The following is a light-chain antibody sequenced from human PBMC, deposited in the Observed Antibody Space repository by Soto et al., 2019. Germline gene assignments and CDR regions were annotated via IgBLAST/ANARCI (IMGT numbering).Light chain of an antibody. V-gene: IGLV2-14*01. CDR2: DVS. CDR1: SSDVGGYNY. Sequence: QSALTQTASVSGSPGQSITISCTGTSSDVGGYNYVSWYQQHPGKAPKLMIYDVSNRPSGVSNRFSGSKSGNTASLTISGLQAEDEADYYCSSYTSSYVVFGGGTKLTVL. J-gene: IGLJ2*01. CDR3: SSYTSSYVV.